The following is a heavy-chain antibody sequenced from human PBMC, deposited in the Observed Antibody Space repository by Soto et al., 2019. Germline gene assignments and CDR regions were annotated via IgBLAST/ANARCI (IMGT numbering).Heavy chain of an antibody. Sequence: SETLSLTCTVSGGSISSYYWSWIRQPPGKGLEWIGYIYYSGSTNYNPSLKSRVTISVDTSKNQFSLKLSSVTAADTAVYYCARGDYSDFGVVIFDYWGQGTLVTVSS. CDR3: ARGDYSDFGVVIFDY. CDR1: GGSISSYY. J-gene: IGHJ4*02. D-gene: IGHD3-3*01. V-gene: IGHV4-59*01. CDR2: IYYSGST.